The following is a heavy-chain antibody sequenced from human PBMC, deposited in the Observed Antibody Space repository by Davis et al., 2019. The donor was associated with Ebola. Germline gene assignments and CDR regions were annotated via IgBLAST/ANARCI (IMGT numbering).Heavy chain of an antibody. Sequence: PGGSLRLSCPASGFTFSNAWMNWVRQAPGKGLEWVGRIKSKTDGETIDYAAPVKGRFIISRDDSTNTLSLQMNSLKTEDTAVYHCVTDNLLMVRGRLYYFDYWGQGTLVTVSS. CDR1: GFTFSNAW. D-gene: IGHD3-10*01. V-gene: IGHV3-15*07. J-gene: IGHJ4*02. CDR3: VTDNLLMVRGRLYYFDY. CDR2: IKSKTDGETI.